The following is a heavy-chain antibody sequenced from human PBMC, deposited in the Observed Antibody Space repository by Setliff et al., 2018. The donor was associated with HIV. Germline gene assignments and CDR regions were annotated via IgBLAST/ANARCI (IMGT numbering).Heavy chain of an antibody. CDR2: IYTSGSP. D-gene: IGHD3-16*01. CDR3: ARHSRAGDIDY. V-gene: IGHV4-39*01. Sequence: PSETLSLTCTVSGGSISSSSYYWGWIRQPPGKGLEGIGHIYTSGSPHYKSSLTSRLTISLDTSKNQFSLRLTSVTAADTAVYYCARHSRAGDIDYWGRGTLVTVSS. J-gene: IGHJ4*02. CDR1: GGSISSSSYY.